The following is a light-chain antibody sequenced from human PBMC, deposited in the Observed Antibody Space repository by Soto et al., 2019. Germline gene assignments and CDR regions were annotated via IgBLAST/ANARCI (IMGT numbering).Light chain of an antibody. CDR1: QSVSSY. V-gene: IGKV3-11*01. CDR2: DAS. J-gene: IGKJ2*01. CDR3: QQRSNWPPT. Sequence: IVLTQSPATLSLSPGERATLSCRASQSVSSYLAWYQQKPGQAPRLLIYDASNRATGIPARFSGSGSGTDFTLTFSSLEPEDFAVYYCQQRSNWPPTFGQGTKLEIK.